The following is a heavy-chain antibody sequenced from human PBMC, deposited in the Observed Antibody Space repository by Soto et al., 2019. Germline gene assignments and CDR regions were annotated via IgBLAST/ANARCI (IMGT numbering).Heavy chain of an antibody. Sequence: SVKVSFKASGGTFSSYAISWVRQAPGQGLEWMGGIIPIFGTANYAQKLQGRVTITADKSMSTAYMELSSLRSEDTAVYYCARGAFSSSWLFYYYYGMDVWGQGTTVTVSS. CDR1: GGTFSSYA. CDR3: ARGAFSSSWLFYYYYGMDV. V-gene: IGHV1-69*06. CDR2: IIPIFGTA. D-gene: IGHD6-13*01. J-gene: IGHJ6*02.